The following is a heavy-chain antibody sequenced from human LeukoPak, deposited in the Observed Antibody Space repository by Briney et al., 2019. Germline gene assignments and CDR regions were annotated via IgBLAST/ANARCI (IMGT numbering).Heavy chain of an antibody. Sequence: GGSLRLSCAASGFTFSNYYMNWVRQAPGKGLEWVANIKEDGSEKYYVDSVKGRFTISRDNANNSLYLQMNSLRAEDTAVYYCAREFTPLIQFWPRSLDDRYGMDVWGRGTTVTVSS. J-gene: IGHJ6*02. CDR1: GFTFSNYY. V-gene: IGHV3-7*01. D-gene: IGHD5-18*01. CDR3: AREFTPLIQFWPRSLDDRYGMDV. CDR2: IKEDGSEK.